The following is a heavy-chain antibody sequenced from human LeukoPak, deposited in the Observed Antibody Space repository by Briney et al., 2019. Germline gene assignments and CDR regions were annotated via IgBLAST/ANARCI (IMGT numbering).Heavy chain of an antibody. V-gene: IGHV4-39*01. CDR1: GGSISSSSYY. CDR2: IYYSGST. J-gene: IGHJ4*02. D-gene: IGHD5-18*01. Sequence: PSETLSLTCTVSGGSISSSSYYWGWIRQPPGKGLEWIGSIYYSGSTYYNPSLKSRVTISVDTSKNQFSLKLSSVTAADTAVCYCASYVRGYSYGYDFDYWGQGTLVTVSS. CDR3: ASYVRGYSYGYDFDY.